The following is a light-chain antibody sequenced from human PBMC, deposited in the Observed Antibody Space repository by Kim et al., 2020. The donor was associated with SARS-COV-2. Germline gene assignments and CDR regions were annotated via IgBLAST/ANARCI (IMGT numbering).Light chain of an antibody. J-gene: IGKJ5*01. CDR3: QQHNSRPLT. CDR2: GAS. CDR1: LSVNND. Sequence: VSPGERATVYCRASLSVNNDLAWYQQKPGQAPRLLIYGASSRATGIPARFSGSGSGTEFTLTISSLQSEDSAVYYCQQHNSRPLTFGQGTRLEIK. V-gene: IGKV3-15*01.